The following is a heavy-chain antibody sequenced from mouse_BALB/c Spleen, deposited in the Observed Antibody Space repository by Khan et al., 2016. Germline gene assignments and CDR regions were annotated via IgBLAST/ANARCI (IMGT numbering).Heavy chain of an antibody. V-gene: IGHV9-3*02. D-gene: IGHD1-1*01. Sequence: QIQLVPSGPELKKPGETVKISCKASGYTFTNYGMNWVKQAPGKGLKWMGWINTNTGEPTYAEEFKGRFAFSLETSASTAYLQINNLKNEDTATYFCASDGSSWYFDVWGAGTTVTVSS. CDR2: INTNTGEP. J-gene: IGHJ1*01. CDR3: ASDGSSWYFDV. CDR1: GYTFTNYG.